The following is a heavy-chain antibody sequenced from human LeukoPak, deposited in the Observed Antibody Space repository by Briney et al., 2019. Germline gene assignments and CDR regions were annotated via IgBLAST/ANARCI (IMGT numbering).Heavy chain of an antibody. CDR3: ARGIAVTGAFYYYYGMDV. V-gene: IGHV4-34*01. D-gene: IGHD6-13*01. Sequence: PSETLSLTCAVYGGSFSGYYWSWIRQPPGRGLEWIGEINHSGGINYNPSLKSRVTMSVDTSKKQFSLKLGSVAAADTAVYYCARGIAVTGAFYYYYGMDVWGQGTTVTVSS. CDR2: INHSGGI. CDR1: GGSFSGYY. J-gene: IGHJ6*02.